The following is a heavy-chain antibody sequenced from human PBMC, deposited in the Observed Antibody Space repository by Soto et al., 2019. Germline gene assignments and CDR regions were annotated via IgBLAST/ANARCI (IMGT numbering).Heavy chain of an antibody. Sequence: SETLSLTCAVSGYSISSGYYWGWIRQPPGKGLEWIGSIYHSGSTYYNPSLKSRVTISVDTSKNQFSLKLSSVTAADTAVYYCARGDIVVVPAAPMHNNWFDPWGQGTLVTVSS. J-gene: IGHJ5*02. CDR1: GYSISSGYY. V-gene: IGHV4-38-2*01. D-gene: IGHD2-2*01. CDR3: ARGDIVVVPAAPMHNNWFDP. CDR2: IYHSGST.